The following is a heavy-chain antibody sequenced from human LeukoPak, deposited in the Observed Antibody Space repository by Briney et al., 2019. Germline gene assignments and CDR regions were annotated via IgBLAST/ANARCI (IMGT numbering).Heavy chain of an antibody. V-gene: IGHV1-2*02. CDR1: GYNFAHN. D-gene: IGHD6-25*01. CDR2: INPKNGGT. Sequence: ASVKVSCKTSGYNFAHNIHWVRQAPGQGHEFMGWINPKNGGTKYAQNFQGRVTMTRDTSISTVYMELSSLGSDDTAVYYCVVSIQAAAIPAFDSWGQGTLVTVSS. J-gene: IGHJ4*02. CDR3: VVSIQAAAIPAFDS.